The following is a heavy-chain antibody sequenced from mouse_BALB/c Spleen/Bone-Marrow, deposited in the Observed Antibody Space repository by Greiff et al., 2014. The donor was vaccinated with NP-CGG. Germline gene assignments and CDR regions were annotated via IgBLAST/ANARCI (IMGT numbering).Heavy chain of an antibody. V-gene: IGHV1-7*01. Sequence: QVQLKESGAELAKPGASVKMSCKASGYTLTSYWMHWVKQRPGQGLEWIGYINPSTGYTEYNQKFKDKATFTADKSSSTAYMQLSSLTSEDSAVYYCAREGYDGSPFAYWGQGTLVTVSA. CDR1: GYTLTSYW. D-gene: IGHD1-1*01. J-gene: IGHJ3*01. CDR2: INPSTGYT. CDR3: AREGYDGSPFAY.